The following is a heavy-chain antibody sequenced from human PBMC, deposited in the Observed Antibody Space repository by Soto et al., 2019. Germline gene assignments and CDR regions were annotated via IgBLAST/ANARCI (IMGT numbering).Heavy chain of an antibody. J-gene: IGHJ4*02. V-gene: IGHV1-18*01. CDR1: GDTFTNYG. D-gene: IGHD3-22*01. Sequence: QVQVVQSGAEVKKPGSSVKVSCKASGDTFTNYGFSWVRQAPGQGLEWMGWISVYSGNTNYAENVQGRVTMTTDTSTSKAYMALRSLRSDDTAVYYCARDRSPYYYDSSGYPNYWGQGTLVTVSS. CDR3: ARDRSPYYYDSSGYPNY. CDR2: ISVYSGNT.